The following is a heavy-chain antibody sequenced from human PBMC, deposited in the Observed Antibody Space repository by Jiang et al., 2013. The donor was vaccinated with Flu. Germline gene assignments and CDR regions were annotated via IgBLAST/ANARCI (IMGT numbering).Heavy chain of an antibody. J-gene: IGHJ6*04. CDR3: ARGNNYGMGYYYYAMDI. V-gene: IGHV1-69*01. CDR2: SIPIYGTA. D-gene: IGHD5-18*01. Sequence: QAPGQGLSGWEGSIPIYGTANYAEKLQGRVTITADASTNTGYMELRSLRSEDTAVYYCARGNNYGMGYYYYAMDIWGNGTTVTVSS.